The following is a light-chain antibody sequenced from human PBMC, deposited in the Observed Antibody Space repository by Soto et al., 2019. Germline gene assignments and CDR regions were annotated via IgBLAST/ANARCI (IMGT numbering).Light chain of an antibody. CDR1: QSISSN. CDR2: RTS. Sequence: IVVTQSPATLAVSPGERAALSCRASQSISSNLAWYQQKTGQAPRLLMFRTSSSATGFPARFSGSGSGTEFNLTISSLQSEDFVVYYCQQYNNWPRATFGGGTKVDI. V-gene: IGKV3-15*01. CDR3: QQYNNWPRAT. J-gene: IGKJ4*01.